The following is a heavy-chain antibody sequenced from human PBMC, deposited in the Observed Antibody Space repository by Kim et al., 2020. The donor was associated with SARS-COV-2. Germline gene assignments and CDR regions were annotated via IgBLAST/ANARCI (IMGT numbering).Heavy chain of an antibody. D-gene: IGHD3-10*01. Sequence: YSQNFQGRVSFTRDTSATTAYMELTSLTFKDTAVYYCAREGSGSYNWLDPWGQGTLVTVSS. CDR3: AREGSGSYNWLDP. J-gene: IGHJ5*02. V-gene: IGHV1-3*01.